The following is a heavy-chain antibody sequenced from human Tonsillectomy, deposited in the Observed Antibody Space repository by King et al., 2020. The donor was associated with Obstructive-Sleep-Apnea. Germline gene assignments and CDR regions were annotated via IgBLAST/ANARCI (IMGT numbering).Heavy chain of an antibody. D-gene: IGHD3-22*01. CDR1: GYTFTTYG. Sequence: VQLVQSGSELKKPGASVKVSCKTSGYTFTTYGLNWVRQAPGQGLEWMGWINTNTGNPTYAQGLTGRFVFSFDTSVSTAYLQISSLKADDTAVYFCARSRIGSPYYSFDSWGQGTLVTVSS. CDR3: ARSRIGSPYYSFDS. J-gene: IGHJ4*02. CDR2: INTNTGNP. V-gene: IGHV7-4-1*02.